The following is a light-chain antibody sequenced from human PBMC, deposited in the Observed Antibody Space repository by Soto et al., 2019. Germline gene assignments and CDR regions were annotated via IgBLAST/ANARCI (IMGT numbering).Light chain of an antibody. CDR1: SSDSGFYNY. CDR2: EVS. V-gene: IGLV2-14*01. Sequence: QSALTQPASVSGSPGQSITVSCTGTSSDSGFYNYVSWYQQHPGKAPKLIIYEVSNRPSGVSNRFSGSKSGNPASLTISGLQAGAEAAYLVFAFTTPSTRVFGTGTKGTV. CDR3: FAFTTPSTRV. J-gene: IGLJ1*01.